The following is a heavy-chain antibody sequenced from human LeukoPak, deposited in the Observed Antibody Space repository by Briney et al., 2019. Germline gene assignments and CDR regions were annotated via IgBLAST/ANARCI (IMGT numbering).Heavy chain of an antibody. J-gene: IGHJ5*02. CDR2: INPNSGGT. Sequence: ASVKVSCKASGYTFTGYYMHWVRQAPGQGLEWVGRINPNSGGTNYAQKFQGRVTMTRDTSISTDYMELSRLRSDDTAVYYCARPIAVAGTTWFDPWGQGTLVTVSS. CDR3: ARPIAVAGTTWFDP. D-gene: IGHD6-19*01. V-gene: IGHV1-2*06. CDR1: GYTFTGYY.